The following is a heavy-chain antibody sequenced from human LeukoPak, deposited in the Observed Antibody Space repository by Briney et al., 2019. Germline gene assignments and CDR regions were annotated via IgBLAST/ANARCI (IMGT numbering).Heavy chain of an antibody. CDR1: GGTFSSYT. CDR2: IIPILGIA. Sequence: SVKVSCKASGGTFSSYTISWVRQAPGQGLEWMGRIIPILGIADYAQKFQGRVTITADKTTSTAYMELSSLRSEDTAVYYCARGPAQATYYDFWSGSTTSNWFDPWGQGTLVTVSS. J-gene: IGHJ5*02. CDR3: ARGPAQATYYDFWSGSTTSNWFDP. D-gene: IGHD3-3*01. V-gene: IGHV1-69*02.